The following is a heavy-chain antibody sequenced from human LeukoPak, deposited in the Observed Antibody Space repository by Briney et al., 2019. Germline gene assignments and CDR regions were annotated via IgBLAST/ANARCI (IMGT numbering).Heavy chain of an antibody. Sequence: SETLSLTCTVSGGSISSYYWSWIRQPAGKGLEWIGTIYNSGSTYYNASLESRVTISVDTSKNQFSLKLSSVTAADTAVYYCARAYSSSWYFNWFDPWGQGTLVTVSP. CDR3: ARAYSSSWYFNWFDP. D-gene: IGHD6-13*01. CDR2: IYNSGST. J-gene: IGHJ5*02. CDR1: GGSISSYY. V-gene: IGHV4-4*07.